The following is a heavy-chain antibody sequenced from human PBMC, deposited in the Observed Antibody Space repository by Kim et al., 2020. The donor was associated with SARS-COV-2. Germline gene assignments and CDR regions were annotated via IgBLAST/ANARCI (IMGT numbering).Heavy chain of an antibody. V-gene: IGHV3-33*06. D-gene: IGHD3-9*01. CDR3: AKGEGILTGYHAYGMDV. Sequence: GGSLRLSCAASGFTFSSYGMHWVRQAPGKGLEWVAVIWYDGSNKYYADSVKGRFTISRDNSKNTLYLQMNSLRAEDTAVYYCAKGEGILTGYHAYGMDVWGQGTTVTVSS. CDR1: GFTFSSYG. CDR2: IWYDGSNK. J-gene: IGHJ6*02.